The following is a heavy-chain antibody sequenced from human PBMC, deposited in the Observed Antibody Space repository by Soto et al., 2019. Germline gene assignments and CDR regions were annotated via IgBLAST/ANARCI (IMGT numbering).Heavy chain of an antibody. CDR2: ISYGGST. J-gene: IGHJ4*02. D-gene: IGHD5-18*01. V-gene: IGHV4-31*03. CDR3: SRGILV. CDR1: GGSINSGGYC. Sequence: QVQLQESGPGLVKPSQTLSLTCTVSGGSINSGGYCWSSIRQHPGKGLDWIGCISYGGSTSYNPSLKRRVTISVDTSKNQFSLKLTSVTAADTAVYYCSRGILVWGQGALITVSS.